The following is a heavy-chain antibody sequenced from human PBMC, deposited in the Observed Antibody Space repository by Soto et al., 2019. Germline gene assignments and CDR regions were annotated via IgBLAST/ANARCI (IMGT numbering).Heavy chain of an antibody. CDR1: GGTFSSYA. J-gene: IGHJ3*02. Sequence: ASVKVSCKASGGTFSSYAISWVRQAPGQGLEWMGIIIPSGGSTSYAQKFQGRVTMTRDTSTSTVYMELSSLRSEDTAVYYCARLKGYCSGGSCYAEAFDIWGQGTMVTVSS. D-gene: IGHD2-15*01. V-gene: IGHV1-46*01. CDR3: ARLKGYCSGGSCYAEAFDI. CDR2: IIPSGGST.